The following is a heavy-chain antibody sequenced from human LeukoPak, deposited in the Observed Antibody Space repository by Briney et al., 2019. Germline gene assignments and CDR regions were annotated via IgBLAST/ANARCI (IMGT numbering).Heavy chain of an antibody. J-gene: IGHJ4*02. CDR2: ISGSGGST. Sequence: GGSLRLPCAASGFTFSSYAMSWVRQAPGKGLEWVSAISGSGGSTYYADSVKGRFTISRDNSKNTLYLQMNSLRAEDTAVYYCADQVRGWTSFDYWGQGTLVTVSS. V-gene: IGHV3-23*01. D-gene: IGHD6-19*01. CDR1: GFTFSSYA. CDR3: ADQVRGWTSFDY.